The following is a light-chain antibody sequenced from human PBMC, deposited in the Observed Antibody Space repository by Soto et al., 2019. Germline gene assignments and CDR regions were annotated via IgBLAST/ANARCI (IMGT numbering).Light chain of an antibody. V-gene: IGKV3-20*01. J-gene: IGKJ1*01. CDR1: QGMSSAY. CDR2: GAS. Sequence: EIVLTQSPDTLSLSPGERATLSCRASQGMSSAYLAWFQQKPGQAPSLLIYGASTRATGIPDRFSGSGSGTDFTLTISRLEPEDFAVYYCQHYGSSSWTFGQGTKVDIK. CDR3: QHYGSSSWT.